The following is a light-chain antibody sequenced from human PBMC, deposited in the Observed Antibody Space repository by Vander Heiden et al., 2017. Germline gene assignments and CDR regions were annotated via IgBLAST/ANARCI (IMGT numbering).Light chain of an antibody. Sequence: QSALTQPPSASGSPGQSVTISCTGTSNDVGGYNYVSWYQHHPGKAPKLMIYEVSKRPSGVHDRFSGSKSGNTASLTVSGLQAEDEADYYCSSYTGSNNLIFGGGTKLTVL. CDR1: SNDVGGYNY. CDR3: SSYTGSNNLI. J-gene: IGLJ2*01. CDR2: EVS. V-gene: IGLV2-8*01.